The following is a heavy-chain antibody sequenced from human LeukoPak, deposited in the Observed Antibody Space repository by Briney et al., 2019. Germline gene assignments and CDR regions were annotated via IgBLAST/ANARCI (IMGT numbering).Heavy chain of an antibody. CDR3: ARDYDFWSGYYFHMDV. CDR1: GYTFTGYY. CDR2: INPNSGGT. D-gene: IGHD3-3*01. V-gene: IGHV1-2*02. Sequence: ASVKVSCKASGYTFTGYYMHWVRQAPGQGLEWMGWINPNSGGTNYAQKFQGRVTMTRDKSISTAYMELSRLRSDDTAVYYCARDYDFWSGYYFHMDVWGKGTTVTVSS. J-gene: IGHJ6*03.